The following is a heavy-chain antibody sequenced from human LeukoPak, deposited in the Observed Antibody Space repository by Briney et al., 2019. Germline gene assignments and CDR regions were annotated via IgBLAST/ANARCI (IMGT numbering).Heavy chain of an antibody. J-gene: IGHJ4*02. Sequence: ASVKVSCKASGYTFTSYGISWVRQAPGQGLEWMGWISAYNGNTNYAQKLQGRVTMTTDTSTSTAYMELRSLRSDDTAVYYCAKDMDVYGSGSLAYYFDYWGQGTLVTVSS. CDR2: ISAYNGNT. V-gene: IGHV1-18*01. CDR1: GYTFTSYG. D-gene: IGHD3-10*01. CDR3: AKDMDVYGSGSLAYYFDY.